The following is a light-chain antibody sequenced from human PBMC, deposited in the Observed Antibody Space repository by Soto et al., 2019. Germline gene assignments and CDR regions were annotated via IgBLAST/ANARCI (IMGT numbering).Light chain of an antibody. V-gene: IGKV3-20*01. CDR3: QQYGNSRWT. CDR1: QSVSSSY. Sequence: EIVLTQSPGTLSLYTGEKTTLSCRASQSVSSSYLAWYQQKPGQAPRLLIYGASSRATGIPDRFSGSGSGTDFTLTISRLEPEDFAVYYCQQYGNSRWTFGQGTKVDIK. CDR2: GAS. J-gene: IGKJ1*01.